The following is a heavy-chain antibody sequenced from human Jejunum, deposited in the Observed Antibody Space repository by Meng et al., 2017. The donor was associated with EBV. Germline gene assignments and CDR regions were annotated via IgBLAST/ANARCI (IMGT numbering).Heavy chain of an antibody. J-gene: IGHJ5*02. Sequence: QGQLVQSGSELKNPGASVKVSCKASGYTFNTYSMHGVRQAPGQGLEWMGWINTDTGNPTYAQGFTGRFVFSLDTSVSTAYLQISTLTPEDTAVYYCAKLTRAWGQGTLVTVSS. CDR2: INTDTGNP. CDR1: GYTFNTYS. D-gene: IGHD5-24*01. V-gene: IGHV7-4-1*02. CDR3: AKLTRA.